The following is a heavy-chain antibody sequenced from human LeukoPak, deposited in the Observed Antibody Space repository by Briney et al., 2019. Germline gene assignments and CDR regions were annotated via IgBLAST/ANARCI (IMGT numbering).Heavy chain of an antibody. V-gene: IGHV1-69*05. J-gene: IGHJ4*02. D-gene: IGHD3-3*01. CDR3: ARGARLLEWYNFDY. CDR1: GGTFSSYA. Sequence: GASVKVSCKASGGTFSSYAISWVRQAAGQGHEWMGRIIPIFGTANYAQKFQGRVTITTDESTSTAYMELSSLRSEDTAVYYCARGARLLEWYNFDYWGQGTLVTVSS. CDR2: IIPIFGTA.